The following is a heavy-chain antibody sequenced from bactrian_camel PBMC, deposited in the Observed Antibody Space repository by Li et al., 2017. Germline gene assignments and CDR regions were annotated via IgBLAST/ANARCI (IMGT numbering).Heavy chain of an antibody. CDR3: ATLDGWMAEYTY. D-gene: IGHD5*01. V-gene: IGHV3-2*01. Sequence: HVQLVESGGGLVQPGGSLRLSCAASGFTFSTYYMSWVRQAPGKGLEWVSSIYRSNTYYADSVKGRFTISRDNAKNTVYLQMNSLKTEDTAVYYCATLDGWMAEYTYWGQGTQVTVS. CDR2: IYRSNT. CDR1: GFTFSTYY. J-gene: IGHJ4*01.